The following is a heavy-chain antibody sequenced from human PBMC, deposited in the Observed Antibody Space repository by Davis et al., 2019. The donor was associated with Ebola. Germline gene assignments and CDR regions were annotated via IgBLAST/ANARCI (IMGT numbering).Heavy chain of an antibody. CDR1: GYIFTTYA. Sequence: ASVKVSCKASGYIFTTYAMHWVRQAPGQGLEWMGRINPNSGGTNYAQKFQGRVTMTRDTSITTAYMELSRLRSDDTAVYYYARRLGVSMDTRHDYWGQGTLVTVSS. CDR2: INPNSGGT. D-gene: IGHD5-18*01. J-gene: IGHJ4*02. V-gene: IGHV1-2*06. CDR3: ARRLGVSMDTRHDY.